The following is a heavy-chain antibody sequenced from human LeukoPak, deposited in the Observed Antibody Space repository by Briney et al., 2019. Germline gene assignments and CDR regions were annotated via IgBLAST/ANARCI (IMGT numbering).Heavy chain of an antibody. CDR2: IWFDGSDE. Sequence: GGSLRLSCATSGFTFSNYGMHWVRQAPGKGLEWVAVIWFDGSDEFYADSVKGRFTISRDNSKNKLYLQMSSLRAEDSALYYCVREGRPADTAMVDYFDYWGQGALVTVSS. CDR1: GFTFSNYG. V-gene: IGHV3-33*01. D-gene: IGHD5-18*01. J-gene: IGHJ4*02. CDR3: VREGRPADTAMVDYFDY.